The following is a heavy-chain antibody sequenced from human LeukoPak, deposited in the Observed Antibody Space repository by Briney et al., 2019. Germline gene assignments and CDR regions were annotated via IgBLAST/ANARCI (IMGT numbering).Heavy chain of an antibody. Sequence: SETLSLTCAVYGGSFSGYYWSWIRQPPKKGLEWIGEINHSGSTNYNPSLKRRLTISVHPSNNQFSLKVRSVTAADTAVYYCARGHVGSYAYYYYYGMDVWGQGTTVTVSS. D-gene: IGHD2-8*01. J-gene: IGHJ6*02. CDR1: GGSFSGYY. CDR2: INHSGST. V-gene: IGHV4-34*01. CDR3: ARGHVGSYAYYYYYGMDV.